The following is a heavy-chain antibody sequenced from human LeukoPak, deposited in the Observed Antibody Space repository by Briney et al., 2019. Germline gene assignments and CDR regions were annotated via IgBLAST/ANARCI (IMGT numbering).Heavy chain of an antibody. CDR1: GFIYNICA. D-gene: IGHD3-22*01. CDR3: VKGVGLYDTSGYFDY. CDR2: ISYDGNNK. J-gene: IGHJ4*02. Sequence: HPGRPLRLSCAASGFIYNICAMHWVRQAPGKGLEWVATISYDGNNKHYADSVRGRFTISRDNSKNTLYLQMNSLRAEDTAVYYCVKGVGLYDTSGYFDYWGQGTLVTVSS. V-gene: IGHV3-30-3*01.